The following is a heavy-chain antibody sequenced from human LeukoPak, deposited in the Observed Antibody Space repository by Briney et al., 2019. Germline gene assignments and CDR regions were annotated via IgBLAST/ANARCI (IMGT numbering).Heavy chain of an antibody. J-gene: IGHJ1*01. CDR1: GFTFRSYW. V-gene: IGHV3-74*01. Sequence: GGSLRLSCAASGFTFRSYWMHWVRQAPGKGLVWVSRINSDGSSTNYADSVKGRFTISRDNPKNTLYLQMNSLRAEDTAVYYSSLEGSSWYRYFQHWGQGTLVTVSS. CDR2: INSDGSST. CDR3: SLEGSSWYRYFQH. D-gene: IGHD6-13*01.